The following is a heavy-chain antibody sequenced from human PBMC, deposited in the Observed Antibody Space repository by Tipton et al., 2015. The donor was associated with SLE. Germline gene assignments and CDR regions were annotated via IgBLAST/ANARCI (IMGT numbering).Heavy chain of an antibody. CDR2: ISSSDTTI. CDR3: TRGDAFDI. CDR1: GVFSMYS. V-gene: IGHV3-48*04. Sequence: SLRLSCAASGVFSMYSMNWVRQAPGKGLECVSYISSSDTTIYYAASVKGRFTISRDNAKNSLYLQMNSLRAEDTALYHCTRGDAFDIWGQGTMVTVSS. J-gene: IGHJ3*02.